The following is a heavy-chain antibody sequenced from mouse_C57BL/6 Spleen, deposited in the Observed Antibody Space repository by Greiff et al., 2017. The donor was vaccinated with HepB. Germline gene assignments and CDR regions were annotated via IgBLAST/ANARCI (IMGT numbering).Heavy chain of an antibody. CDR3: ALITTVVATPHFDY. J-gene: IGHJ2*01. CDR2: IDPSDSYT. D-gene: IGHD1-1*01. Sequence: VQLQQPGAELVMPGASVKLSCKASGYTFTSYWMHWVKQRPGQGLEWIGEIDPSDSYTNYNQKFKGKSTLTVDKSSSTAYMQLSSLTSEDSAVYYCALITTVVATPHFDYWGQGTTLTVSS. CDR1: GYTFTSYW. V-gene: IGHV1-69*01.